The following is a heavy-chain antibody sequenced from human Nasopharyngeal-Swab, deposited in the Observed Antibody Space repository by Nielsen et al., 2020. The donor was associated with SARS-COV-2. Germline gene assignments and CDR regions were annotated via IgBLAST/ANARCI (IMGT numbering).Heavy chain of an antibody. Sequence: SETLSLTCTVSGGSISSSSYYWGWIRQPPGKGLEWIGSIYYSGSTYYNPSLKSRVTISVDTSKNQFSLKLSSVTAADTAVYYCARHGPGDSELDYWGQGTLVTVSS. CDR1: GGSISSSSYY. D-gene: IGHD2-21*02. J-gene: IGHJ4*02. CDR2: IYYSGST. CDR3: ARHGPGDSELDY. V-gene: IGHV4-39*01.